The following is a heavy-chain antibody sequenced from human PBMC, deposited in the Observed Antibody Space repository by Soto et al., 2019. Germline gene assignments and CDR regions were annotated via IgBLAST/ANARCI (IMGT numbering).Heavy chain of an antibody. Sequence: QVQLQPWGAGLLKPSETLSLTCAVYGGSFSGYFWSWVRQPPGKGLEWIGQITHSGTTNYKPSLKSRVTITVDTSKYQFSLRLSSVTATDTAVYYCATYFYDSRGYDFDFWGQGTLVTVSS. CDR1: GGSFSGYF. CDR2: ITHSGTT. V-gene: IGHV4-34*01. D-gene: IGHD3-22*01. CDR3: ATYFYDSRGYDFDF. J-gene: IGHJ4*01.